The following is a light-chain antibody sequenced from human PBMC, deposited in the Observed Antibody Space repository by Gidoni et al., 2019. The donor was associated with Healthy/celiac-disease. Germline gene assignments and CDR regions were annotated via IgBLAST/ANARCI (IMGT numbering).Light chain of an antibody. CDR2: GAS. V-gene: IGKV3-15*01. J-gene: IGKJ5*01. CDR3: QQYNNWPRT. CDR1: QSVSSN. Sequence: EIVMTHSPATLSVPPGERATRSCRASQSVSSNLAWYQQKHGQAPRLLIYGASTSATGLPARFSGSETGTELTLTISRLQSEDFAVYCCQQYNNWPRTFGQGTRLEIK.